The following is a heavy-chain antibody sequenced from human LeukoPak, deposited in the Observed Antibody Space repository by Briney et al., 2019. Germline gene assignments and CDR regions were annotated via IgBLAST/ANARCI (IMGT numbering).Heavy chain of an antibody. CDR3: ARASLPVTIFGTQLFHRRRKRAFDI. V-gene: IGHV4-39*07. CDR1: GGSISSTSYY. D-gene: IGHD3-3*01. CDR2: INHSGST. J-gene: IGHJ3*02. Sequence: PSETLSLTCTVSGGSISSTSYYWAWIRQPPGKGLEWIGEINHSGSTNYNPSLKSRVTISVDTSKNQFSLKLSSVTAADTAVYYCARASLPVTIFGTQLFHRRRKRAFDIWGQGTMVTVSS.